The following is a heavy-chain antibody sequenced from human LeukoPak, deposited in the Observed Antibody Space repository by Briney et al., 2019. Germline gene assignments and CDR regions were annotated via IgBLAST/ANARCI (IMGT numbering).Heavy chain of an antibody. D-gene: IGHD2-15*01. Sequence: ASVKVSCKASGGTFSSYAISWVRQAPGQGLEWMGRIIPILGIANYAQKFQGRVMITADKSTSTAYMELSSLRSEDTAVYYCARGVVVPYGMDVWGQGTTVTVSS. CDR1: GGTFSSYA. CDR3: ARGVVVPYGMDV. J-gene: IGHJ6*02. V-gene: IGHV1-69*04. CDR2: IIPILGIA.